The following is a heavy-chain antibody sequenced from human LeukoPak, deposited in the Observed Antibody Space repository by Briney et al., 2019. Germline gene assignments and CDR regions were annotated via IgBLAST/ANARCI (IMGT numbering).Heavy chain of an antibody. CDR2: IYTSGST. CDR1: GGSISSYY. J-gene: IGHJ4*02. CDR3: AREGEGEYSSSSGVDY. Sequence: ETLSLTCPVSGGSISSYYWSWIRQPAGKGLEWIGRIYTSGSTNYNPSLKSRVTMSVDTSKNQFSLKLSSVTAADTAVYYCAREGEGEYSSSSGVDYWGQGTLVTVSS. V-gene: IGHV4-4*07. D-gene: IGHD6-6*01.